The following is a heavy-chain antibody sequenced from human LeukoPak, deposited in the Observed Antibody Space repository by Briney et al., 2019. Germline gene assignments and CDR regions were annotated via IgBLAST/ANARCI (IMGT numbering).Heavy chain of an antibody. J-gene: IGHJ4*02. CDR1: GDSITSNY. V-gene: IGHV4-59*08. CDR2: IHYSGGA. D-gene: IGHD1-26*01. Sequence: SETLSLTCTVSGDSITSNYWSWIRQRPGKGLEWIGYIHYSGGAHYNPSLESRVTMSADTSKNQFSLKLSSVTAADTAVYYCARQGADTGTYYGHFDYWGQGTLVTVSS. CDR3: ARQGADTGTYYGHFDY.